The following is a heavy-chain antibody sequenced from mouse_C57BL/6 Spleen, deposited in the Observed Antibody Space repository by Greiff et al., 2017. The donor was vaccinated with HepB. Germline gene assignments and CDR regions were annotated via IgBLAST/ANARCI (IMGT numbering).Heavy chain of an antibody. CDR1: GYTFTSYW. D-gene: IGHD2-4*01. J-gene: IGHJ4*01. V-gene: IGHV1-61*01. CDR3: GRGEEDDYDEGAMDY. Sequence: QVQLQQPGAELVRPGSSVKLSCKASGYTFTSYWMDWVKQRPGQGLEWIGNIYPSDSETHYNQKFKDKATLTVDKSSSTAYMQISSLTSEDSAVYCCGRGEEDDYDEGAMDYWGQGTSVTVSS. CDR2: IYPSDSET.